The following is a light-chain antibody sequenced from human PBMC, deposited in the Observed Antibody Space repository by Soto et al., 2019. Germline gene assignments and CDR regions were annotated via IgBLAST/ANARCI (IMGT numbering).Light chain of an antibody. CDR1: PSIGSY. CDR3: QQTYDVPYT. J-gene: IGKJ2*01. V-gene: IGKV1-39*01. Sequence: QLTQAPSLLSASVGDRVTITCRASPSIGSYLNWYQHKPGAAPKLLIFAADTLKSGVPSRFSGSGFNKEFTRTVTSLQPEDFATYCCQQTYDVPYTFG. CDR2: AAD.